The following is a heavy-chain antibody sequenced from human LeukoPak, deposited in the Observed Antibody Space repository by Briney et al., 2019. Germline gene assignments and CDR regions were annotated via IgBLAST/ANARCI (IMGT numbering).Heavy chain of an antibody. Sequence: SETLSLTCTVSGGSISSYYWSRIRQPPGKGLEWIGYIYYSGSTNYNPSLKSRVTISVDTSKNQFSLKLSSVTAADTAVYYCARASTVTTAFVYWGQGTLVTVSS. CDR3: ARASTVTTAFVY. CDR2: IYYSGST. CDR1: GGSISSYY. V-gene: IGHV4-59*01. D-gene: IGHD4-17*01. J-gene: IGHJ4*02.